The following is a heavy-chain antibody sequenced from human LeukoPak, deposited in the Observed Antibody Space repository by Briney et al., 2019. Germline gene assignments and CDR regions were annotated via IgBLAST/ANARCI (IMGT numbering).Heavy chain of an antibody. CDR2: INPSGGST. CDR3: ARVILAPLPYYYDSSGYVSWFDP. J-gene: IGHJ5*02. Sequence: ASVKVSCKASGYTFTSYYMHWVRQAPGQGLEWMGIINPSGGSTSYAQKFQGRVTMTRDMSTSTVYMELSSLRSEDTAVYYCARVILAPLPYYYDSSGYVSWFDPWGQGTLVTVSS. D-gene: IGHD3-22*01. CDR1: GYTFTSYY. V-gene: IGHV1-46*01.